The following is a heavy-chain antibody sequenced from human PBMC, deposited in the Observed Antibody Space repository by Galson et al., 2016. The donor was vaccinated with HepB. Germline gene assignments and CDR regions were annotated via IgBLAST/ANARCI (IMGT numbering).Heavy chain of an antibody. D-gene: IGHD1-26*01. CDR1: GFTFSSYS. J-gene: IGHJ4*02. CDR2: VSRSSDYI. CDR3: ARAPPSASYYGADYFDS. V-gene: IGHV3-21*01. Sequence: SLRLSCAASGFTFSSYSMNWVRQAPGKGLEWVASVSRSSDYINYADSLRGRFTISRDNAKNSLHLQMSSLTADDTALYYCARAPPSASYYGADYFDSWGQGTRVTVSS.